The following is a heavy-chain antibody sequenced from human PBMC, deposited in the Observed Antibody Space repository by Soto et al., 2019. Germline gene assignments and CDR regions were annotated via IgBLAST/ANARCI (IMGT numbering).Heavy chain of an antibody. CDR1: GFTFNNAW. CDR2: IKSKSDGGTA. CDR3: TTDVGIRFLEWSSTYDY. J-gene: IGHJ4*02. V-gene: IGHV3-15*01. Sequence: GGSLRLSCEVSGFTFNNAWMSWVRQAPGKGLEWVGRIKSKSDGGTADYAAPVKGRFTISRDDSKNTLYLQMNSLKTEDTAVYYCTTDVGIRFLEWSSTYDYWGQGTLVTVSS. D-gene: IGHD3-3*01.